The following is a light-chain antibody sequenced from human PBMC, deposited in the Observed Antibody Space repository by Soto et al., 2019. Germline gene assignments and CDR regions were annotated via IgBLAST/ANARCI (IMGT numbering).Light chain of an antibody. CDR2: GAS. CDR3: QQYDNIILS. V-gene: IGKV1-33*01. J-gene: IGKJ4*01. CDR1: QYIGTY. Sequence: IRLTQSPTSLTASVGDRVTITCQASQYIGTYLNWYQQKPGEAPRLLISGASNLEPGVPSRFSGSGSGAEFTFIISSLQPEDVATYSCQQYDNIILSFGGGTNVEI.